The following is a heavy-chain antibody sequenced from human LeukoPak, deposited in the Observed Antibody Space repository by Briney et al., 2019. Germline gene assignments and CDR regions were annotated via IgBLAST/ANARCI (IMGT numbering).Heavy chain of an antibody. Sequence: SETLSLTCTVSGGSINGYYWSWIRQPAGKGLEWIGRIYNSESINYNPSLKSRVTMSIDTSKNQFSLKLNSVTAADTAVYYCARDRSSSNTRDWFDPWGQGALVTVSS. CDR1: GGSINGYY. V-gene: IGHV4-4*07. CDR3: ARDRSSSNTRDWFDP. CDR2: IYNSESI. D-gene: IGHD6-13*01. J-gene: IGHJ5*02.